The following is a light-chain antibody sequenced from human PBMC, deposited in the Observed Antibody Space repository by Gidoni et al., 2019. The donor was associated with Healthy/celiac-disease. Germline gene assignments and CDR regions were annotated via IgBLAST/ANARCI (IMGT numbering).Light chain of an antibody. V-gene: IGLV2-14*01. Sequence: QSALTQPASVSGSPGQSITISCTGPSSDVGGYNYVSWYQQHPGKPPKLMIYEVSNRPSGVSNRFSGSKSGNTASLTISGLQAEDEADYYCSSYTSSSTLVVFGGGTKLTVL. CDR3: SSYTSSSTLVV. J-gene: IGLJ2*01. CDR2: EVS. CDR1: SSDVGGYNY.